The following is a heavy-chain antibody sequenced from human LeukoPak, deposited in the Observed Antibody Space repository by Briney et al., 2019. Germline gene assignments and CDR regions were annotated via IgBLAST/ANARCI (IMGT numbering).Heavy chain of an antibody. V-gene: IGHV3-66*01. D-gene: IGHD3-10*01. CDR3: AKTMVRGVIIRQIDY. J-gene: IGHJ4*02. Sequence: GGSLRLSCAASGFTVSSNYMSWVRQAPGKGLEWVSVIYSGGSTYYADSVKGRFTISRDNSKNTLYLQMNGLRAEDTAVYYCAKTMVRGVIIRQIDYWGQGTLVTVSS. CDR2: IYSGGST. CDR1: GFTVSSNY.